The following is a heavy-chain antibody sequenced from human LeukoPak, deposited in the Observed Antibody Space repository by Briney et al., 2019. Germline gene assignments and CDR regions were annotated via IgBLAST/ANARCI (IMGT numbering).Heavy chain of an antibody. Sequence: SETLSLTCTVSGGSISSYYWSWIRQPPGKGLEWIGYIYTSGSTNYNPSLKSRVTISVDTSKNQFSLKLSSVTAADTAVYYCARGDITMVRGVFDPWGQGTLVTVSS. V-gene: IGHV4-4*08. D-gene: IGHD3-10*01. CDR3: ARGDITMVRGVFDP. J-gene: IGHJ5*02. CDR2: IYTSGST. CDR1: GGSISSYY.